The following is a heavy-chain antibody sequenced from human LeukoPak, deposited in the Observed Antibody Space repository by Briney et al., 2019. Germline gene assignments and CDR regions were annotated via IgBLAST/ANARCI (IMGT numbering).Heavy chain of an antibody. Sequence: GGSLRLSCAVSGFTFSDYWVNWVRQAPGKGLEWVASINQNGGEKSYVDSVKGRFTISRDNPKNSLYLQMSNLRAEDTAVYYCARDVAGRELLDYWGQGTQVTVSS. CDR2: INQNGGEK. D-gene: IGHD1-7*01. V-gene: IGHV3-7*01. CDR3: ARDVAGRELLDY. CDR1: GFTFSDYW. J-gene: IGHJ4*02.